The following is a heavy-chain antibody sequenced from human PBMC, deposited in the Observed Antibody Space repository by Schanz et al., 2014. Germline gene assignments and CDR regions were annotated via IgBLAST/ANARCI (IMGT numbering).Heavy chain of an antibody. CDR2: ISGTSTHT. CDR1: GFSFSDDY. J-gene: IGHJ2*01. D-gene: IGHD3-10*01. V-gene: IGHV3-11*06. CDR3: VRAVQLWFGEFPSYFDL. Sequence: QVQLVESGGGLVKPGGSLRLSCAASGFSFSDDYMAWIRQAPGKGLEWVSHISGTSTHTNYADSVKGRFTVSRDNAKNSLYLQMNSLRAEDTALYFCVRAVQLWFGEFPSYFDLWGRGTLVSVSS.